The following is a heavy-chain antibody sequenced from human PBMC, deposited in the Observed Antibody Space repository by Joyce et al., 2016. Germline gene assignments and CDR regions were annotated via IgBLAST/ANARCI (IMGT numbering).Heavy chain of an antibody. J-gene: IGHJ6*02. CDR2: IYRGDSDT. D-gene: IGHD6-19*01. CDR3: ARHGIAVEDVTHMSGMDV. Sequence: EVQLVQSGAEVKKPGESLKISCKGSGYSFTGYWVGGLRQLPGKGLEWFVIIYRGDSDTRYSPSFEGQVTISADKSITTAYLQWSSLKASDTAIYYCARHGIAVEDVTHMSGMDVWGQETTVTVSS. V-gene: IGHV5-51*01. CDR1: GYSFTGYW.